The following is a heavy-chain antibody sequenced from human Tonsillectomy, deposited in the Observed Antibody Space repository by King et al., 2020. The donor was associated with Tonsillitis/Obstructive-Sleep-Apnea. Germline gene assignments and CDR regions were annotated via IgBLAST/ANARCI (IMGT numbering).Heavy chain of an antibody. D-gene: IGHD2-2*01. Sequence: VQLVESGGGVVQPGGSLRLSCAASGFTFDDYAMHWVRQAPGKGLEWVSLISGDGASTYFADPVKGRFTISRDNSKDSLYLQMKSLRTDDTALYYCARDMDAVPSATTTFDYWGQGTLVTVSS. V-gene: IGHV3-43*02. J-gene: IGHJ4*02. CDR1: GFTFDDYA. CDR2: ISGDGAST. CDR3: ARDMDAVPSATTTFDY.